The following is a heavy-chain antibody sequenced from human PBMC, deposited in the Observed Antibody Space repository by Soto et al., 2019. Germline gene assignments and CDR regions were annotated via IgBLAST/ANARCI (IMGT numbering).Heavy chain of an antibody. CDR2: MGNSAEIK. J-gene: IGHJ4*02. Sequence: GGSLRLSCSASGFPFKDYFMGWIRQVPGKGLEWISYMGNSAEIKYYAASVKGRFTISRDNAKNSLYLQMNSLRVEDTAIYYCVRDGGDKYYTYGFWGQGTQVTVSS. CDR1: GFPFKDYF. D-gene: IGHD3-16*01. V-gene: IGHV3-11*01. CDR3: VRDGGDKYYTYGF.